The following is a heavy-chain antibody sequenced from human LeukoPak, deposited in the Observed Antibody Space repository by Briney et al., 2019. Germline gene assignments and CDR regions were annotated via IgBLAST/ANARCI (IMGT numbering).Heavy chain of an antibody. Sequence: PSETLSLTCTVSGGSISSGDYYWSWIRQPPGKGLEWIGYIYYSGSTYYNPSLKSRVTISVDTSKNQFSLKLSSVTAADTAVYYCARDYGDYRLLDYWGQGTLVTVSS. CDR1: GGSISSGDYY. V-gene: IGHV4-30-4*01. CDR2: IYYSGST. CDR3: ARDYGDYRLLDY. J-gene: IGHJ4*02. D-gene: IGHD4-17*01.